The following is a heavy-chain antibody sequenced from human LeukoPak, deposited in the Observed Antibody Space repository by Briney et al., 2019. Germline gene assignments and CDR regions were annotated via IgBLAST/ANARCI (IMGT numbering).Heavy chain of an antibody. CDR1: GFTFSSYG. J-gene: IGHJ4*02. V-gene: IGHV3-30*02. D-gene: IGHD4-17*01. CDR3: AKDTATVTTLYY. Sequence: GGPLRLSCAASGFTFSSYGMHWVRRAPGKGLEWVAFIRYDGSNKYYADSVKGRFTISRDNSKNTLYLQMNSLRAEDTAVYYCAKDTATVTTLYYWGQGTLVTVSS. CDR2: IRYDGSNK.